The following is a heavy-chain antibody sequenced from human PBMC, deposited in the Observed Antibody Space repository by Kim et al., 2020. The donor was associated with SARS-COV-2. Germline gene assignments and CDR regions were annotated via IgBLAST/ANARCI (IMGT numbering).Heavy chain of an antibody. CDR3: ASRPKKGYCSSTSCYGGDY. CDR2: INNSGST. V-gene: IGHV4-34*01. J-gene: IGHJ4*02. D-gene: IGHD2-2*01. CDR1: GGSFSGYY. Sequence: SETLSLTCAVYGGSFSGYYWSWIRQPPGKGLEWIGEINNSGSTNYNPSLKSRVTISVDTSKNQFSLKLSSVTAADTAVYYCASRPKKGYCSSTSCYGGDYWGQGTLVTVSS.